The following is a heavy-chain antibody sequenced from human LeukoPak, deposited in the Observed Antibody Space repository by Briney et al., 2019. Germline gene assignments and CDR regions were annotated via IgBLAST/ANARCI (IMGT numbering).Heavy chain of an antibody. J-gene: IGHJ5*02. V-gene: IGHV3-30*02. CDR3: AKDYSKTSYYGSGTYYRPNWFDP. Sequence: GGSLRLSCAASGFTFSSYGMHWVRQAPGKGLEWVTFIRYDGSNKYYADSVKGRFTISRDNSKNTMYLQMNSLRAEDTAVYYCAKDYSKTSYYGSGTYYRPNWFDPWGQGTLVTVSS. CDR2: IRYDGSNK. CDR1: GFTFSSYG. D-gene: IGHD3-10*01.